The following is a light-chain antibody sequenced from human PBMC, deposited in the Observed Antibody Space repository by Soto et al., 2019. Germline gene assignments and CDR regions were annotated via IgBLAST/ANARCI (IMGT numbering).Light chain of an antibody. J-gene: IGKJ2*01. CDR2: DAS. V-gene: IGKV1-27*01. Sequence: DIQMTQSPSSLSASVGDRVTITCRASQGISSYLAWYQQKPGKVPKILIYDASTLQSGVPSRFSGIGSGTYFTLTISSLKPEDVATYYCQKYNSAPHTFGHGTKLEIK. CDR3: QKYNSAPHT. CDR1: QGISSY.